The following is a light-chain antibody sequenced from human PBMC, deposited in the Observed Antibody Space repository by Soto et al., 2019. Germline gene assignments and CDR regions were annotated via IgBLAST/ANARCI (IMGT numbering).Light chain of an antibody. V-gene: IGLV2-14*01. CDR3: SSYTSSTTLVDVI. CDR2: DVI. J-gene: IGLJ2*01. CDR1: SSDVGGYNY. Sequence: QSVLTQPASVSGSPGQSITISCTGTSSDVGGYNYVSWYQQHPGKAPKLMIYDVINRPSGVSNRFSGSKSGNTASLTISGLQAEDEADYYCSSYTSSTTLVDVIFGGGTKVTVL.